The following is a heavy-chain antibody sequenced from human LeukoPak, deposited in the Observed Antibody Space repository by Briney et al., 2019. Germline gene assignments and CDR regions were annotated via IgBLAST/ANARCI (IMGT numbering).Heavy chain of an antibody. D-gene: IGHD6-19*01. V-gene: IGHV4-34*01. CDR2: INHSGST. Sequence: SETLSLTCAVHGGSFSGYYWSWIRQPPGKGLEWIGEINHSGSTNYNPSLKSRVTISVDTSKNQFSLKLSSVTAADTAVYYCARVQLAVAVHFDYWGQGTLVTVS. CDR3: ARVQLAVAVHFDY. CDR1: GGSFSGYY. J-gene: IGHJ4*02.